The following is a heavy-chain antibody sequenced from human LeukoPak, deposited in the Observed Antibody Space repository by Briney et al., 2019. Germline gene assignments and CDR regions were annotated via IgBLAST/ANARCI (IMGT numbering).Heavy chain of an antibody. CDR2: ISYDGGNK. CDR1: GFTFSSYG. CDR3: ARAPVTPTVTTPMDYYYYMDV. Sequence: GGSLRLSCAASGFTFSSYGMHWVRQAPGKGLEWVAVISYDGGNKYYADSVTGRFTISRDNAKNSLYLQMNSLRAEDTALYYCARAPVTPTVTTPMDYYYYMDVWGKGTTVTVSS. J-gene: IGHJ6*03. V-gene: IGHV3-30*03. D-gene: IGHD4-17*01.